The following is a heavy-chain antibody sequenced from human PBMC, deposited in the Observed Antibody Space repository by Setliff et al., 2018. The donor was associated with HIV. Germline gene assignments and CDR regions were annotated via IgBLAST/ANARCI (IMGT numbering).Heavy chain of an antibody. V-gene: IGHV3-23*01. CDR3: AKDGISGGAYPPYYFDY. D-gene: IGHD2-15*01. J-gene: IGHJ4*01. CDR2: ISGSGGST. CDR1: GFTVSANY. Sequence: GGSLRLSCAVSGFTVSANYMHWVRQAPGKGLEWLSVISGSGGSTFYADSVKGRFTISRDNSKNTLYLQMNGLRVEDTAVYYCAKDGISGGAYPPYYFDYWGHGTLVTVSS.